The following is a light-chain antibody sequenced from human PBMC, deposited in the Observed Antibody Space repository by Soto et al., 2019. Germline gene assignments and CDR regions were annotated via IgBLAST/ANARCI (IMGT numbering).Light chain of an antibody. CDR3: QSYDGRDVV. V-gene: IGLV6-57*01. CDR2: EDD. Sequence: NFMLTQPHSVSASPGKTVTISCTRSSGSIASKDVQWYQQRPGSSPNTVIYEDDQRPSGVPDRFSGSIDSSSNSASLTISGLETEDEADYYCQSYDGRDVVFGGGTKLTVL. CDR1: SGSIASKD. J-gene: IGLJ2*01.